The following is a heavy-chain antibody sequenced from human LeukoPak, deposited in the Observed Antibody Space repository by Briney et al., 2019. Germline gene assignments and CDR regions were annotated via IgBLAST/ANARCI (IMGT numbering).Heavy chain of an antibody. D-gene: IGHD4-17*01. V-gene: IGHV1-2*02. J-gene: IGHJ5*02. CDR2: INPNSGGT. Sequence: ASVKVPCKASGYTFTGYYMHWVRQAPGQGLEWMGWINPNSGGTNYAQKFQGRVTMTRDTSISTAYMELSRLRSDDTAVYYCARAGDYVGWFDPWGQGTLVTVSS. CDR3: ARAGDYVGWFDP. CDR1: GYTFTGYY.